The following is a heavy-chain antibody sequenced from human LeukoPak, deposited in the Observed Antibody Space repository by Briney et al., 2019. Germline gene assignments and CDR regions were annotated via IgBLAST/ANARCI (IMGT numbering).Heavy chain of an antibody. CDR2: INPNSGGT. Sequence: GASVKVSCKASGYTFTGYYMHWVRQAPGQGLEWMGWINPNSGGTNNAQKFQGRVTMTRATSISTAYMELSRLRFDDTAVYYCARHYTIFGPQLVHWFDPWGQGTLVTVSS. V-gene: IGHV1-2*02. CDR1: GYTFTGYY. D-gene: IGHD3-3*01. CDR3: ARHYTIFGPQLVHWFDP. J-gene: IGHJ5*02.